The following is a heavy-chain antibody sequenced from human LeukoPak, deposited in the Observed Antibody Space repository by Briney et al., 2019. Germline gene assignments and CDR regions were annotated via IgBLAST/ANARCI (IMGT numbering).Heavy chain of an antibody. CDR2: INPIFVTA. J-gene: IGHJ3*02. V-gene: IGHV1-69*06. D-gene: IGHD2-2*02. CDR1: GGTFSSYA. CDR3: ARVRDCSSTSCHSSDSQLLWFGESYSGAQVSAFDI. Sequence: SSVKVSCKASGGTFSSYAISWVRQAPGQGLEWMGGINPIFVTANYAQTSHGRVTITADKSTSTAYVELSSLRSEDTAVYYCARVRDCSSTSCHSSDSQLLWFGESYSGAQVSAFDIWGQGTMVTVSS.